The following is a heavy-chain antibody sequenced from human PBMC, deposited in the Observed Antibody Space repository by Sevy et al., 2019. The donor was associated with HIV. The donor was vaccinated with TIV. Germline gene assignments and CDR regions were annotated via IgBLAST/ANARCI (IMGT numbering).Heavy chain of an antibody. J-gene: IGHJ4*02. D-gene: IGHD1-26*01. V-gene: IGHV4-59*08. Sequence: LTCTVSGGSITSLYWNWIRQPPGKGLEWISNISYNGHINYNPSLKSRVTLSLDTSKNQFSLRLSSVTAADTAMYYCAGENAWGRGYSWGQGTLVTVSS. CDR1: GGSITSLY. CDR3: AGENAWGRGYS. CDR2: ISYNGHI.